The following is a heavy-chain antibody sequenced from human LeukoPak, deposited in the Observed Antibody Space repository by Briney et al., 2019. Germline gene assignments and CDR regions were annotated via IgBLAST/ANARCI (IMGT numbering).Heavy chain of an antibody. V-gene: IGHV4-38-2*01. CDR3: ARGLYYQDH. D-gene: IGHD2-8*01. Sequence: SETLSLTCAVSGCSISSGYYWGWIRQPPGKGLEWIGTLYHSGSTYYNPSLKSRVTISVDTSKNQFSLKLTSVTAADTAVYYCARGLYYQDHWGQGTLVTVSS. J-gene: IGHJ4*02. CDR1: GCSISSGYY. CDR2: LYHSGST.